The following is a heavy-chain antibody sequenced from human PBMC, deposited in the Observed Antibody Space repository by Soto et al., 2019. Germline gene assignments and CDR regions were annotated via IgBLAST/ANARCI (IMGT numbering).Heavy chain of an antibody. D-gene: IGHD4-17*01. J-gene: IGHJ6*02. CDR1: GFTFSSYG. CDR3: AREDYGDYPSRYYYGMDV. CDR2: IWYDGSNK. Sequence: LRLSCAASGFTFSSYGMHWVRQAPGKGLEWVAVIWYDGSNKYYADSVKGRFTISRDNSKNTLYLQMNSLRAEDTAVYYCAREDYGDYPSRYYYGMDVWGQGTTVTVSS. V-gene: IGHV3-33*01.